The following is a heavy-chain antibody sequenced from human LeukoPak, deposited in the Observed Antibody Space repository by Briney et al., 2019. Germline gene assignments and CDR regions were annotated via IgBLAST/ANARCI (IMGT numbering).Heavy chain of an antibody. CDR3: ARDFESRPEGWFGEPEPFDY. CDR2: IRSDGSIK. D-gene: IGHD3-10*01. CDR1: GFTFSSYG. V-gene: IGHV3-30*02. J-gene: IGHJ4*02. Sequence: GGSLRLSCAASGFTFSSYGMHWVRQAPGKGLEWVAFIRSDGSIKYYADSVKGRFTISRDNSKNTLYLQMNSLRAEDTAVYYCARDFESRPEGWFGEPEPFDYWGQGTLVTVSS.